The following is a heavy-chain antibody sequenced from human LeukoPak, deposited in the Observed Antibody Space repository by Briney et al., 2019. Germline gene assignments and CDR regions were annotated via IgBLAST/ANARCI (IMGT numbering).Heavy chain of an antibody. CDR1: GFTFSGSA. J-gene: IGHJ6*03. V-gene: IGHV3-73*01. CDR2: IRRKANSYAT. D-gene: IGHD6-6*01. CDR3: TRPLYSSSSGYYYYYMDV. Sequence: GGSLRLSCAASGFTFSGSAMHWVRQASGKGLEWVGRIRRKANSYATAYAASVKGRFTISRDDSKNTAYLQMNSLKTEDTAVYYCTRPLYSSSSGYYYYYMDVWGKGTTVTVSS.